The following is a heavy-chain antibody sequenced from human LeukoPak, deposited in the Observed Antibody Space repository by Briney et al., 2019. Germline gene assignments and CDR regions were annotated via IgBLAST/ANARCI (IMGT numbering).Heavy chain of an antibody. J-gene: IGHJ4*02. Sequence: QSGGSLRLSCAAPGFTVSSNYMSWVRQAPGKGLEWVSVIYSGGSTYYADPVKGRFTISRDNSKNTLYLQMNSLRAEDTAVYYCTWMGATMGYYFDYWGQGTLVTVSP. V-gene: IGHV3-53*01. D-gene: IGHD1-26*01. CDR2: IYSGGST. CDR1: GFTVSSNY. CDR3: TWMGATMGYYFDY.